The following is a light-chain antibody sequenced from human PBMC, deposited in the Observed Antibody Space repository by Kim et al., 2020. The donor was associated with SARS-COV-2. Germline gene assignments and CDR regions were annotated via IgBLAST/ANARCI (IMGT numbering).Light chain of an antibody. Sequence: SYELTQPPSVSVSPGQTASITRSGDRLGNKYVCWYQKKPGQSPVVVMYQDERRPSGIPERFSGSNSGNTATLTISGTQAMVEADYYCQVWESTTTVFGGG. CDR3: QVWESTTTV. CDR1: RLGNKY. J-gene: IGLJ2*01. V-gene: IGLV3-1*01. CDR2: QDE.